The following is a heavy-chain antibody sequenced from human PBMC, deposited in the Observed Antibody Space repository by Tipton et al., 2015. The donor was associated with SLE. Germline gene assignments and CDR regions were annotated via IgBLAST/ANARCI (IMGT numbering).Heavy chain of an antibody. V-gene: IGHV4-59*01. CDR3: ASGNPVMPL. J-gene: IGHJ4*02. CDR2: IFYTGST. CDR1: GGSFSGYY. Sequence: TLSLTCAVYGGSFSGYYWSWIRQPPGKGLEWIGYIFYTGSTNYNPSLKSRVAMSVDMSKNQFSLKLTSVTAADTAVYYCASGNPVMPLWGQGTLVTVSS. D-gene: IGHD1-1*01.